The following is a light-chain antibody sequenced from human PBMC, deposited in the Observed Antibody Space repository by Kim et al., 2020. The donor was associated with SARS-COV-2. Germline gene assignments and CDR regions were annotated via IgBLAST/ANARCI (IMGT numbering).Light chain of an antibody. CDR2: QDN. Sequence: SYELTQPPSVSVSPGQTASITCSGDKLGDKYACWYQQKAGQSPVVVIYQDNKRPPGIPERFSGSNSGNTATLTISGTQAMDEADYYCQAWDTSSWVFGGGTKLTDL. CDR3: QAWDTSSWV. J-gene: IGLJ3*02. CDR1: KLGDKY. V-gene: IGLV3-1*01.